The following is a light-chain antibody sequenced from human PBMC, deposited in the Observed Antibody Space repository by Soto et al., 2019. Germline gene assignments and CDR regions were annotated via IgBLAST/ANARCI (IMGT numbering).Light chain of an antibody. CDR3: QKYNSAPRT. J-gene: IGKJ4*01. CDR2: AAS. Sequence: DIQMTQSPSSLSASVGDRVTITCRASQGISNYLAWYQQKPGKVPELLIYAASTLQSGVPSRFGGSGSGTEFTFTITSLQPEDGATYYCQKYNSAPRTFGGGTKVEIK. V-gene: IGKV1-27*01. CDR1: QGISNY.